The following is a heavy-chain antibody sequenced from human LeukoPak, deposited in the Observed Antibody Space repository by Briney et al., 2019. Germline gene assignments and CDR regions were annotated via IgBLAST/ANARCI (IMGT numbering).Heavy chain of an antibody. V-gene: IGHV3-33*01. Sequence: GGSLRLSCAASGFTFSSYGTHWVRQAPGKGLEWVAVIWYDGSNKYYADSVKDRFTISRDNSKNTLYLQMNSLRAEDTAVYYCARSGYCSSTSCHYYYYYYMDVWGKGTTVTVSS. CDR1: GFTFSSYG. CDR2: IWYDGSNK. J-gene: IGHJ6*03. D-gene: IGHD2-2*01. CDR3: ARSGYCSSTSCHYYYYYYMDV.